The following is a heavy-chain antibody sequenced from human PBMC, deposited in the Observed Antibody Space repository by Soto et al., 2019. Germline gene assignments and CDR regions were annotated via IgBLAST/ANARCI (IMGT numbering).Heavy chain of an antibody. J-gene: IGHJ6*02. V-gene: IGHV4-59*08. D-gene: IGHD3-10*01. CDR1: GGSISSYY. Sequence: SETLSLTCTVSGGSISSYYWSWIRQPPGKGLEWIGYIYYSGGPNYNPSLKSRITISVDTSKNQFSLKLSSLIAADTAVYYCARHSPPFFYGSGPWDVWGQGTTVTVSS. CDR3: ARHSPPFFYGSGPWDV. CDR2: IYYSGGP.